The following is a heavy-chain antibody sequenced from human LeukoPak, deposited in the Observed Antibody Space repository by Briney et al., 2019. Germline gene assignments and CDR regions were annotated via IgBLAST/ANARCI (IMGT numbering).Heavy chain of an antibody. D-gene: IGHD6-6*01. V-gene: IGHV3-7*05. CDR3: VRDGPGGIEARKRYYGMDV. Sequence: PGGSLRLSCAASGFTFSIYWMSWVRQAPGKGLEWVASINQDGSEKYYVDSVKGRFTISRDNAKTSLYLQMSSLRAEDAAAYYCVRDGPGGIEARKRYYGMDVWGQGTTVSVSS. J-gene: IGHJ6*02. CDR2: INQDGSEK. CDR1: GFTFSIYW.